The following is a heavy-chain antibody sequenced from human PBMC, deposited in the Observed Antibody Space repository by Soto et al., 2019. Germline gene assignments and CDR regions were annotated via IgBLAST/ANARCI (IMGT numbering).Heavy chain of an antibody. Sequence: PSETLSLTCAFSVSSIYNNFYSWTLIRQHPGKGLEWIGTNNNRADTYYNPSLKSRLTISLDTSQNHFSLRLNAVTAADTAIYYCARGGSGWKELNWLEHWGQGIMVNVSS. CDR2: NNNRADT. D-gene: IGHD6-19*01. CDR3: ARGGSGWKELNWLEH. V-gene: IGHV4-31*11. J-gene: IGHJ5*02. CDR1: VSSIYNNFYS.